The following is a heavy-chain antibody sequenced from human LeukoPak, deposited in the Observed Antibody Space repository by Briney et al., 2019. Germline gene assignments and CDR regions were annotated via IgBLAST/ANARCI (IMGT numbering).Heavy chain of an antibody. CDR1: GFTFSTYS. Sequence: GGSLRLSCAASGFTFSTYSMNWVRQAPGKGLEWVSSISSTSSYKDYADSVKGRFTISRDNAKNLLCLQMNSLRAEDMAVYYCAVQSSGAVYWGQGTLVTVSS. J-gene: IGHJ4*02. V-gene: IGHV3-21*01. D-gene: IGHD6-19*01. CDR2: ISSTSSYK. CDR3: AVQSSGAVY.